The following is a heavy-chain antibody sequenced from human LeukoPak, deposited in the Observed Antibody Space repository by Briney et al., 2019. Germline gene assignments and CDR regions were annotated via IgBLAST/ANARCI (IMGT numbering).Heavy chain of an antibody. CDR2: ISYDGSNK. Sequence: GGSLRLSCVASGFTFSTYSMTWVRQAPGKGLEWVAVISYDGSNKYYADSVKGRFTISRDNSKNTLYLQMTSLRAEDTAVYYCAKDLGSPSSSSVDYWGRGTLVTVSS. D-gene: IGHD6-6*01. V-gene: IGHV3-30*18. J-gene: IGHJ4*02. CDR1: GFTFSTYS. CDR3: AKDLGSPSSSSVDY.